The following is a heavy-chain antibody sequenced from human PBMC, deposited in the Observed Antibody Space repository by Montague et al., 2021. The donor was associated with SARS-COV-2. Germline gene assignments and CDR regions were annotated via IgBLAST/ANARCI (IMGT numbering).Heavy chain of an antibody. CDR3: ARGGRAYCSGGSCYFVFDY. V-gene: IGHV4-31*03. CDR2: IYYTGSS. D-gene: IGHD2-15*01. CDR1: GDSISSSAYY. Sequence: PSLTCTVSGDSISSSAYYWSWIRQHPGKDLEWIGYIYYTGSSYYNPTLRSRLTISVDTSKNQFSLKLNSMTAAETAVYYCARGGRAYCSGGSCYFVFDYWGQGTLVAVSS. J-gene: IGHJ4*02.